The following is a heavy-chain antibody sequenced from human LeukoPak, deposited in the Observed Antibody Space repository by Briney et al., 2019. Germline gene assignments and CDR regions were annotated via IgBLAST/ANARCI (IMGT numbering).Heavy chain of an antibody. CDR1: GFTFSSYA. D-gene: IGHD6-13*01. CDR2: IGGSDGST. Sequence: PGGSLRLSCAASGFTFSSYAMSWVRQAPGKGLEWVSSIGGSDGSTYYADSVKGRFTISRDNSKNTLYLQMNSLRAEDTAVYYCAKVETAAAATLRGFDYWGQGTLVTVSS. J-gene: IGHJ4*02. CDR3: AKVETAAAATLRGFDY. V-gene: IGHV3-23*01.